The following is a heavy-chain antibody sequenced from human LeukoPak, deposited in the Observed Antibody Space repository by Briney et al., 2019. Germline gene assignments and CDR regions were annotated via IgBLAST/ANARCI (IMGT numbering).Heavy chain of an antibody. Sequence: ASVKVSCKASGYTFTSYTMNWVRQAPGQGLEWMGWINTNTGNPTYAQGFTGRFVFSLDTSVSTAYLQISSLKAEDTAVYYCARRYYCDSSGYHNWFDPWGQGTLVTVSS. J-gene: IGHJ5*02. V-gene: IGHV7-4-1*02. CDR1: GYTFTSYT. CDR2: INTNTGNP. CDR3: ARRYYCDSSGYHNWFDP. D-gene: IGHD3-22*01.